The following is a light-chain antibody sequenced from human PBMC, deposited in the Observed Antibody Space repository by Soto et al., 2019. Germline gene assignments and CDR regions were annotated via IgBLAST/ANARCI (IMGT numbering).Light chain of an antibody. CDR1: QRVSSN. CDR3: QQYNDWPLT. J-gene: IGKJ5*01. V-gene: IGKV3-15*01. Sequence: EIVMTQSPDTVSVSPGECATLSCRASQRVSSNLAWYQQKPGQAPRLLIYGASTRATGIPARFSGSGSGTEFTLTISSLQSEDFAVYYCQQYNDWPLTFGQGTRLEIK. CDR2: GAS.